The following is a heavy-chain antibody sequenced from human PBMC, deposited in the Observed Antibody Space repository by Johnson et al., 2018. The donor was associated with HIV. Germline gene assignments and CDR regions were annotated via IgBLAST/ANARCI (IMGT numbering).Heavy chain of an antibody. V-gene: IGHV3-30-3*01. D-gene: IGHD1-26*01. CDR3: AREAPYSGSYANAFDI. CDR1: GFTFSSYA. CDR2: ISYDGSNK. Sequence: QVQLVESGGGVVQPGRSLRLSCAASGFTFSSYAMHCVRQAPGKGLEWVAVISYDGSNKYYADSVKGRFTISRDNSKNTLYLQMNSLRAEDTAVYYCAREAPYSGSYANAFDIWGQGTMVTVSS. J-gene: IGHJ3*02.